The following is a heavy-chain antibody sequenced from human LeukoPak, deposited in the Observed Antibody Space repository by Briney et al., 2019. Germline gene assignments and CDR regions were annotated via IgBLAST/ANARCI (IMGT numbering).Heavy chain of an antibody. J-gene: IGHJ4*02. D-gene: IGHD6-19*01. CDR2: ISSSSSYI. Sequence: PGGSLRLSCAASGFTFSSYSMNWVRQAPGKGLEWVSSISSSSSYIYYADSVKGRFTISRDNAKNSLYLQMNSLRAEDTAVHYCARGSAHYFDYWGQGTLVTVSS. V-gene: IGHV3-21*01. CDR1: GFTFSSYS. CDR3: ARGSAHYFDY.